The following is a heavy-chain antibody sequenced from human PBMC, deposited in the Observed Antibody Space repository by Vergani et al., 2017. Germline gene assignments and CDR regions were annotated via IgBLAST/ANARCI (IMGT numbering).Heavy chain of an antibody. D-gene: IGHD2-2*03. V-gene: IGHV4-34*01. CDR2: IHHSGST. CDR3: ARRPPGYCSSTSCYFPNGMDV. Sequence: QVQLQQWGAGLLKPSETLSLTCAVYGGSFSGYYWSWIRQPPGKGLEWIGEIHHSGSTNYNPSLKSRVTISVDTSKNQFSLKLSSVTAADTAVYYCARRPPGYCSSTSCYFPNGMDVWGQGTTVTVSS. J-gene: IGHJ6*02. CDR1: GGSFSGYY.